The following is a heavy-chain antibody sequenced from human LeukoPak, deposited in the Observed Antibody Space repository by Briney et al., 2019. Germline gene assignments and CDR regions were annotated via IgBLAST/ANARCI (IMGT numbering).Heavy chain of an antibody. CDR2: IIPIFGTA. Sequence: SVKVSCKASGYTFTSYAISWVRQAPGQGLEWMGGIIPIFGTANYAQKFQGRVTITADKSTSTAYMELSSLRSEDTAVYYCARVENLCGGDCVDAFDIWGQGTMVTVSS. J-gene: IGHJ3*02. CDR3: ARVENLCGGDCVDAFDI. CDR1: GYTFTSYA. V-gene: IGHV1-69*06. D-gene: IGHD2-21*02.